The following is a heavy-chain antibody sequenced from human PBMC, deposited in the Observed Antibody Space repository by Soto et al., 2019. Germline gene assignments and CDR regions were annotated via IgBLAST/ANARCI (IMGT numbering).Heavy chain of an antibody. V-gene: IGHV1-69*13. J-gene: IGHJ4*02. CDR3: ARVGTGSSWPFDY. CDR1: GGTLSSYA. Sequence: SVKVSCKASGGTLSSYAISSVRQAPGQGLEWMGGIIPIFGTANYAQKFQGRVTITADESTSTAYMELSSLRSEDTAVYYCARVGTGSSWPFDYWGQGTLVTVSS. CDR2: IIPIFGTA. D-gene: IGHD6-13*01.